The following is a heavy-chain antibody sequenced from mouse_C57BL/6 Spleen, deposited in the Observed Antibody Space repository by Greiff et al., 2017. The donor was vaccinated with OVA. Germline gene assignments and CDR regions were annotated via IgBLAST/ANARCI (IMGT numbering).Heavy chain of an antibody. CDR1: GYSITSGYY. V-gene: IGHV3-6*01. CDR3: ARVGYDYYYFDY. D-gene: IGHD2-4*01. CDR2: ISYDGSN. Sequence: VQLKESGPGLVKPSQSLSLTCSVTGYSITSGYYWNWIRQFPGNKLEWMGYISYDGSNNYNPSLKNRISITRDTSKNQFFLKLNSVTTEDTATYYCARVGYDYYYFDYWGQGTTLTVSS. J-gene: IGHJ2*01.